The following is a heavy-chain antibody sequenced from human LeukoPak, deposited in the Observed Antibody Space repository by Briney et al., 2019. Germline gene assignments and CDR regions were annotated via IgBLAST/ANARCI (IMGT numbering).Heavy chain of an antibody. V-gene: IGHV1-2*04. Sequence: ASVKVSCKASGYTFTSYGISWVRQAPGQGLEWMGWINPNSGGTNYAQKFQGWVTMTRDTSISTAYMELSRLRPDDTAVYYCAREGARDGYNQGIEYFDLWGRGTLVTVSS. CDR1: GYTFTSYG. CDR2: INPNSGGT. D-gene: IGHD5-24*01. J-gene: IGHJ2*01. CDR3: AREGARDGYNQGIEYFDL.